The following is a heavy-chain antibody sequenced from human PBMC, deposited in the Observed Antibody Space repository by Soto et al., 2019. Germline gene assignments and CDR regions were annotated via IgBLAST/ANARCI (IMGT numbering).Heavy chain of an antibody. Sequence: ASVKVSCKASGGTFSSYAISWVRQAPGQGLEWMGGIIPIFGTANYAQKFQGRVTITADESTSTAYMGLSSLRSEDTAVYYCATSAVAGIDYWGQGTLVTVSS. J-gene: IGHJ4*02. D-gene: IGHD6-19*01. CDR3: ATSAVAGIDY. CDR2: IIPIFGTA. V-gene: IGHV1-69*13. CDR1: GGTFSSYA.